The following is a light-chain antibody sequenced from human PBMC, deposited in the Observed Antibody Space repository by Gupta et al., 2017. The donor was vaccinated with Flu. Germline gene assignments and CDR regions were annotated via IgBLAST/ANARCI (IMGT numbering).Light chain of an antibody. J-gene: IGKJ1*01. CDR1: QSISRY. CDR3: QQRYSYNTPRT. Sequence: DIQMTQSPSSLSASVGDRVTITCRASQSISRYLNWYQQKPGTAPKLLIYAASSLQSGVPSRFSGSGCGTDITLTISSLQPEDFETYYCQQRYSYNTPRTFGQGTKVEIK. V-gene: IGKV1-39*01. CDR2: AAS.